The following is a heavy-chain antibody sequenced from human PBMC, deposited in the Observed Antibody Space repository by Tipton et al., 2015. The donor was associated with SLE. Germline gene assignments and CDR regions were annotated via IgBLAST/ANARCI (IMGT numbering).Heavy chain of an antibody. CDR3: ARGLATAIFSDYFDY. CDR1: GGSISSGGYY. Sequence: TLSLTCTVSGGSISSGGYYWSWIRQHPGKGLEWIGYIYYSGSTYYNPSLKSRVTISVDTSKNQFSLKLSSVTAADTAVYYCARGLATAIFSDYFDYWGRGTLVTVSS. J-gene: IGHJ4*02. CDR2: IYYSGST. D-gene: IGHD3-9*01. V-gene: IGHV4-31*03.